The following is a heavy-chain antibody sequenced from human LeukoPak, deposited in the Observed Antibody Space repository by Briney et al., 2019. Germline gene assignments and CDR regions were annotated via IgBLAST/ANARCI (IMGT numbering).Heavy chain of an antibody. CDR1: GGSISSSSYY. J-gene: IGHJ4*02. CDR3: ARVDYYYDSSGYYLGWYYFDY. D-gene: IGHD3-22*01. V-gene: IGHV4-39*07. Sequence: PSETLSLTCTVSGGSISSSSYYWGWIRQPPGKGLEWIGSIYYSGSTYYNPSLKSRVTISVDTSKNQFSLKLSSVTAADTAVYYCARVDYYYDSSGYYLGWYYFDYWGQGTLVTVSS. CDR2: IYYSGST.